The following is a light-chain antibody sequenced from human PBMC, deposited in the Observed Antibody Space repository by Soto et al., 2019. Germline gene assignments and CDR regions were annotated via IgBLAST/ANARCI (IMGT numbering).Light chain of an antibody. V-gene: IGLV2-14*01. CDR2: EVT. Sequence: QSALTQPASVSGSPGQSITMSCSGTSEDVGGYNYVSWYQHHPGKAPKLLIYEVTNRPSGLSDRFSGSKSGNTASLTISGLQAEDEADYYCSSYTSSNTLVFGTGTKLPVL. CDR1: SEDVGGYNY. CDR3: SSYTSSNTLV. J-gene: IGLJ1*01.